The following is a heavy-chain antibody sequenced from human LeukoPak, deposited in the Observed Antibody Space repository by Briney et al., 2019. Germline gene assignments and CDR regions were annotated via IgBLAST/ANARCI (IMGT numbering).Heavy chain of an antibody. CDR1: GFGFSRYW. Sequence: GGSLRLSCAASGFGFSRYWMHWVRQAPGTGLKWVSRIYRDGSTTDYADSVKGRFTISRDNAKNSVYLQMNSLRTEDTAVYYCAREQWLQSDAFDIWGQGTLVTVSS. CDR3: AREQWLQSDAFDI. CDR2: IYRDGSTT. J-gene: IGHJ3*02. V-gene: IGHV3-74*01. D-gene: IGHD6-19*01.